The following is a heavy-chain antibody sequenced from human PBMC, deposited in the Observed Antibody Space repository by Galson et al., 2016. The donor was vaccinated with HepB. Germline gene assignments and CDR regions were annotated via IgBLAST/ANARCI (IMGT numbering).Heavy chain of an antibody. J-gene: IGHJ4*02. D-gene: IGHD5/OR15-5a*01. CDR1: GFTFSNSW. CDR2: LNQDGSKK. Sequence: SLRLSCAASGFTFSNSWMSWVRQAPGKGLEWVANLNQDGSKKFYVGSVKGRFTISRDNAKNSLYLQMNSLRAEDKAIYYCADPSVAWGQGTLVTVSS. V-gene: IGHV3-7*01. CDR3: ADPSVA.